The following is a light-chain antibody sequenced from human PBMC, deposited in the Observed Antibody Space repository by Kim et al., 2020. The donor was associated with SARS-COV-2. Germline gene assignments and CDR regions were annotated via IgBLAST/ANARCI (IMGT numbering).Light chain of an antibody. CDR3: HQRRDWPNT. J-gene: IGKJ2*01. CDR2: AAS. V-gene: IGKV3-11*01. CDR1: QSVGNY. Sequence: SLSPGVRATLSCKASQSVGNYLAWYQQKPGQAPRLLIYAASNRAPGIPARFSGSGSGTDFTLTISSLEPEDFVLYYCHQRRDWPNTFGQGTKLEI.